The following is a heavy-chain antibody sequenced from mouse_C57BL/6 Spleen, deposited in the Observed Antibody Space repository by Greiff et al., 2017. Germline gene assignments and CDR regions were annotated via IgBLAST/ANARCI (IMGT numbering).Heavy chain of an antibody. CDR1: GYTFTSYW. CDR3: ARTNWDTSFDY. CDR2: IHPNSGST. Sequence: VQLQQPGAELVKPGASVTLSCKASGYTFTSYWMHWVKQRPGQGLEWIGMIHPNSGSTNYNEKFKSKATLTVDKSSSTAYMKRSSLTSEDSAVYYCARTNWDTSFDYWGQGTTLTVSS. D-gene: IGHD4-1*01. V-gene: IGHV1-64*01. J-gene: IGHJ2*01.